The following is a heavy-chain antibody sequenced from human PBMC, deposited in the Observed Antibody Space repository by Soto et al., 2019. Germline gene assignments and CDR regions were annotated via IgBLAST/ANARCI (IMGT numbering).Heavy chain of an antibody. CDR3: ARGMIPVVRRYFDY. Sequence: SETLSLTCTVSGGSISSYYWSWIRQPPGKGLEWIGYIYFRGTTNYNPSLKSRVTISVDTSKNQFSLKLNSVTAADTVIYYCARGMIPVVRRYFDYWGQGTLVTVSS. V-gene: IGHV4-59*01. CDR2: IYFRGTT. J-gene: IGHJ4*02. D-gene: IGHD2-15*01. CDR1: GGSISSYY.